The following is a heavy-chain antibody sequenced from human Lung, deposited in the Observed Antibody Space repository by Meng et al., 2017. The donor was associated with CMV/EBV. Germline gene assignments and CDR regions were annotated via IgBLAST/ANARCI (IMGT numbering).Heavy chain of an antibody. V-gene: IGHV1-2*02. CDR2: INPNSGGT. Sequence: ASVKVSCKASGYTFTAYYMHWVRQAPGQGLEWMGWINPNSGGTNYAQKFQGGVTMTRDTSISTAYMELSRLRSDETAVYYCARADCSSNNCYAPESGPFDYWGQGTLVTVSS. J-gene: IGHJ4*02. D-gene: IGHD2-2*01. CDR1: GYTFTAYY. CDR3: ARADCSSNNCYAPESGPFDY.